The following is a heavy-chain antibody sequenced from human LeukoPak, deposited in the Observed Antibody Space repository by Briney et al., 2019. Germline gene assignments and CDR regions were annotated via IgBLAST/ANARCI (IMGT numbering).Heavy chain of an antibody. V-gene: IGHV3-9*01. D-gene: IGHD3-10*01. Sequence: PGGSLRLSCAASGFTFDDYAMHWVRQAPGKGLEWVSGISWNSGSIGYADSVKGRFTISRDNSKNTLYLQMNSLRAEDTAVYYCASLYGSGSYNYFDYWGQGTLVTVSS. CDR2: ISWNSGSI. J-gene: IGHJ4*02. CDR3: ASLYGSGSYNYFDY. CDR1: GFTFDDYA.